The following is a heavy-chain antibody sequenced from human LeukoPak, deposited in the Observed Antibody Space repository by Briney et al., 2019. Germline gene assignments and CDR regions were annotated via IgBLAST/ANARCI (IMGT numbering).Heavy chain of an antibody. CDR1: GFTFSSYA. CDR3: AKVLRSVVISNDY. Sequence: GGSLRLSCAASGFTFSSYAMSWDRQAPGKGLEWVSAISGSGGSTYYADSVKGRFTISRDNSKNTLYLQMNSLRAEDTAVYYCAKVLRSVVISNDYWGQGTLVTVSS. D-gene: IGHD4-23*01. V-gene: IGHV3-23*01. CDR2: ISGSGGST. J-gene: IGHJ4*02.